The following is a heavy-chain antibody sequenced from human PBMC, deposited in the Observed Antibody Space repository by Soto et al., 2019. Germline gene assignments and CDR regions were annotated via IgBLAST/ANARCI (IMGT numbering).Heavy chain of an antibody. J-gene: IGHJ6*02. V-gene: IGHV1-69*06. D-gene: IGHD3-22*01. Sequence: QVQLVQSGAELKKPGSSGKFSCKASGGTFSSFVISWVQLALGQGLGWMGGIIPIFGTANDAQKFQGRVTITAVKSTSTAYMELSSLRSEDTAVDYCARDYDSSGYALLYGMDVWGQGTTVTVSS. CDR1: GGTFSSFV. CDR3: ARDYDSSGYALLYGMDV. CDR2: IIPIFGTA.